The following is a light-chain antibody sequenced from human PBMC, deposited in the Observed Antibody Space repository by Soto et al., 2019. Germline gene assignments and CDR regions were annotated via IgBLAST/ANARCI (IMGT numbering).Light chain of an antibody. V-gene: IGLV2-14*01. CDR1: SSDVGGYNY. J-gene: IGLJ2*01. Sequence: QSALTQPASVPGSPGQSITISCTGTSSDVGGYNYVSWYQKHPGKAPKSLIYEVRNRPSGVSDRFSGSKTGNTASLTISGLQAEDEADYYCCSYTSSSTLVFGGGTKVTVL. CDR3: CSYTSSSTLV. CDR2: EVR.